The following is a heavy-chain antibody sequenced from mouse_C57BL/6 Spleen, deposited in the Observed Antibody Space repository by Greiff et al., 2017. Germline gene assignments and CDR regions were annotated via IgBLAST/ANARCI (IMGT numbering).Heavy chain of an antibody. D-gene: IGHD1-1*02. V-gene: IGHV1-64*01. CDR1: GYTFTSYW. CDR3: ARGVGRGYFDV. J-gene: IGHJ1*03. CDR2: IHPNSGST. Sequence: QVQLQQPGAELVKPGASVTLSCKASGYTFTSYWMHWVKQRPGQGLEWIGMIHPNSGSTNYNEKFKSKATLTVDKSSSTAYMQLSSLTSEDSAVYYCARGVGRGYFDVWGTGTTVTVSS.